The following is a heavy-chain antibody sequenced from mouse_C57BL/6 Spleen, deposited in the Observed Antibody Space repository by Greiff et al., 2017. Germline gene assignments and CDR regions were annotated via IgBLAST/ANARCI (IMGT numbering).Heavy chain of an antibody. V-gene: IGHV1-80*01. CDR3: ARDYYGSSFYAMDY. D-gene: IGHD1-1*01. J-gene: IGHJ4*01. Sequence: VQLQQSGAELVKPGASVKISCKASGYAFSRYWMNWVKQRPGKGLEWIGQIYPGDGDTNYNGKFKGKATLTADKSSSTAYMQLSSLTSEDSAVYFCARDYYGSSFYAMDYWGQGTSVTVSS. CDR2: IYPGDGDT. CDR1: GYAFSRYW.